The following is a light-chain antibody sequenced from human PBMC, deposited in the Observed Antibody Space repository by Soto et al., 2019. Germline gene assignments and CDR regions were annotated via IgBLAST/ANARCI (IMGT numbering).Light chain of an antibody. CDR3: VSYTSTDTHVV. Sequence: QSVLTQPASVSGSPGQSITISCAGTSSDVGGYNYLSYYQQHPANAPKLMIYDVSDRPSGVSNRFSGSNSGNTASLAISGLQAEDEADYYCVSYTSTDTHVVFGGGTQLTVL. CDR2: DVS. CDR1: SSDVGGYNY. V-gene: IGLV2-14*03. J-gene: IGLJ2*01.